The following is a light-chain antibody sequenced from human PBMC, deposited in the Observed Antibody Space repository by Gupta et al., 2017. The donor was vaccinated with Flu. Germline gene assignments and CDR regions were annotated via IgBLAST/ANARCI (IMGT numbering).Light chain of an antibody. J-gene: IGLJ1*01. V-gene: IGLV1-40*01. CDR3: QSYDSSLSAYV. CDR1: SANIGAGYD. Sequence: QSVLTQPPSVSGAPGQRVTIACTGGSANIGAGYDVQWYQQLPGTAPKLLIYANNDRPSGVPDRFSGSKSDISASLAITGLQSGDEADYYCQSYDSSLSAYVFGTGTKVTV. CDR2: ANN.